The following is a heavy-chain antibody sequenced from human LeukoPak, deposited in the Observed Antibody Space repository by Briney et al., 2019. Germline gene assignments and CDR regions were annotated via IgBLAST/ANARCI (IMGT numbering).Heavy chain of an antibody. V-gene: IGHV1-69*02. D-gene: IGHD5-24*01. Sequence: VASVKVSCKASGGTFSSYTISWVRQAPGQGLEWMGRIIPILGIANYAQKFQGRVTITADKSTSTAYMELSSLRSEDTAVYDCARGSLITYYYYMDVWGKGTTVTVSS. CDR1: GGTFSSYT. CDR3: ARGSLITYYYYMDV. CDR2: IIPILGIA. J-gene: IGHJ6*03.